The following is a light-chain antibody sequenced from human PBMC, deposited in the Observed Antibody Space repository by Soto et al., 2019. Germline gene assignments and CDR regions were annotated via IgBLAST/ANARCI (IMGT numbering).Light chain of an antibody. V-gene: IGKV3-20*01. CDR3: QQYGSTPSIT. Sequence: EIVLTQSPGTLSLSPGERATLACRASQSVTSNYVAWYQLKPGQAPRLLIYAASNTATGIPDRFSGSGSGTDFTLSVYRLEPEDFAVYYCQQYGSTPSITFGQGTRLEIK. CDR1: QSVTSNY. CDR2: AAS. J-gene: IGKJ5*01.